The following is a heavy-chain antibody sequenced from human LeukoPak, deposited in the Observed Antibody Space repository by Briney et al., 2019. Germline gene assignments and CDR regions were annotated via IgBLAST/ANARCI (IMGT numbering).Heavy chain of an antibody. CDR2: ISGSGGST. CDR1: GFTFSSYA. J-gene: IGHJ4*02. CDR3: ARDRIAVAGTGIYFDY. V-gene: IGHV3-23*01. Sequence: GGSLRLSCAASGFTFSSYAMSWVRQAPGKGLEWVSAISGSGGSTYYADSVKGRFTISRDNSKNTLYLQMNSLRAEDTAVYYCARDRIAVAGTGIYFDYWGQGTLVTVSS. D-gene: IGHD6-19*01.